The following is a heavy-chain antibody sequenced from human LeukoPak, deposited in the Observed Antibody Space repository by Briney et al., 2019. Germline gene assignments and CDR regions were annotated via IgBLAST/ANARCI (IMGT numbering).Heavy chain of an antibody. CDR3: TTDIVVVPAASR. CDR1: GFTFSNAW. CDR2: IKSKTDGGTT. Sequence: GGSLRLSCAASGFTFSNAWMSWVRQAPGKGLEWVGRIKSKTDGGTTDYAAPAKGRFTISRDDSKNTLYLQMNSLKTEDTAVYYCTTDIVVVPAASRWGQGTLVTVSS. V-gene: IGHV3-15*01. J-gene: IGHJ4*02. D-gene: IGHD2-2*01.